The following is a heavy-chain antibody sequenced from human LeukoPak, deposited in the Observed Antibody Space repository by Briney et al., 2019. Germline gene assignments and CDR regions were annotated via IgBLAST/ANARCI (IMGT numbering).Heavy chain of an antibody. CDR1: GFTFSIHG. D-gene: IGHD3-10*01. CDR3: AKEGDYYGSGSYRDGFDI. V-gene: IGHV3-30*02. J-gene: IGHJ3*02. Sequence: GGSLRLSCAACGFTFSIHGMHGVRQAPGKGLEWVAFIRYDGINKYHGDSVKGRYTISRDSFKNTLYLQMNSLRPEDTAVYYCAKEGDYYGSGSYRDGFDIWGQGTRATVSS. CDR2: IRYDGINK.